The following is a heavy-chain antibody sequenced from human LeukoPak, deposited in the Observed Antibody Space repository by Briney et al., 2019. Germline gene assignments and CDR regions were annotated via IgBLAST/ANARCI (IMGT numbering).Heavy chain of an antibody. Sequence: SETLSLTCTVSGGSVSSGSYYWSWIRQPPGKGLEWIGYIYYSGSTNYNPSLKSRVTISVDTSKNQFSLKMSSVTAADTAVYFCAGDNKDAFDIWGQGTMVTVSS. CDR3: AGDNKDAFDI. CDR2: IYYSGST. V-gene: IGHV4-61*01. D-gene: IGHD2/OR15-2a*01. CDR1: GGSVSSGSYY. J-gene: IGHJ3*02.